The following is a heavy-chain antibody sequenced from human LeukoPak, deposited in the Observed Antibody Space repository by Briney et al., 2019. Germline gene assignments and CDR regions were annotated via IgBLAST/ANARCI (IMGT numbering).Heavy chain of an antibody. J-gene: IGHJ3*02. D-gene: IGHD1-26*01. V-gene: IGHV3-7*01. CDR3: ARRLSGSDAFDI. CDR2: IKQDGSEK. CDR1: GFTFSSYW. Sequence: PGGSLRLSCAASGFTFSSYWMSWVRQAPGMGLEWVANIKQDGSEKYYVDSVKGRFTISRENAKNSLYLQMNSQRAEETAVYYCARRLSGSDAFDICGQGTMVTVSS.